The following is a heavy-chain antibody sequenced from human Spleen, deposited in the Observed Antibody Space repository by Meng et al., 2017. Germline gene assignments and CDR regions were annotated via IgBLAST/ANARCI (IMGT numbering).Heavy chain of an antibody. V-gene: IGHV3-21*01. J-gene: IGHJ4*02. CDR2: ISSTSNYI. CDR3: ARAHSSGWYSYYFDN. D-gene: IGHD6-19*01. CDR1: GFTFNDYS. Sequence: GESLKISCAASGFTFNDYSMDWVRQAPGKGLEWDASISSTSNYIYYADSVKGRFTISRDNAKNSLYLQMSSLRAADTAIYYCARAHSSGWYSYYFDNWGQGTLVTVSS.